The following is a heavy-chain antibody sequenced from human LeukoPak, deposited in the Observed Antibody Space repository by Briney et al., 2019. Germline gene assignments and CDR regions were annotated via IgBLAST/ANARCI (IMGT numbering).Heavy chain of an antibody. CDR3: ARDMETTVVTRPHFDY. CDR2: SKLNSCGT. J-gene: IGHJ4*02. V-gene: IGHV1-2*02. CDR1: RYPVSRYY. D-gene: IGHD4-23*01. Sequence: ASVRASGKPSRYPVSRYYTHWGTEAAGHGPGCMGGSKLNSCGTNYAQKFQGRVTMTRDTSISTAYMELSRLRSDDTAVYYCARDMETTVVTRPHFDYWGQGTPVTVSS.